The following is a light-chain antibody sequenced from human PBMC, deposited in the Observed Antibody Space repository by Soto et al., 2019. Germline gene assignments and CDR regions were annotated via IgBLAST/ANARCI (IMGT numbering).Light chain of an antibody. CDR3: QSYDSSLSVLYV. CDR2: GNS. V-gene: IGLV1-40*01. Sequence: QSVLTQPPSVSGAPGQRVTISCTGSSSDIGAGYDVHWYQQLPGTPPNLLIYGNSDRPSGVPDRFSGSKSGTSAALAITGLQAEDEADYYCQSYDSSLSVLYVFGPGTKVTVL. CDR1: SSDIGAGYD. J-gene: IGLJ1*01.